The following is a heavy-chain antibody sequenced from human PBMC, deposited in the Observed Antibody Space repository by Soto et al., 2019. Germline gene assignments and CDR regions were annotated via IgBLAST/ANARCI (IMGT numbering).Heavy chain of an antibody. CDR2: IVPIVDTS. D-gene: IGHD3-10*01. Sequence: ASVKVSCKTSGGTLSSYAISWVRQATGQGLEWMGGIVPIVDTSTYAQKFQGRFTISRDNSKTTLYLQMNSLRAEDTAVYYCAKYYYGSGSIRAFDIWGQGTMVTVSS. J-gene: IGHJ3*02. CDR1: GGTLSSYA. V-gene: IGHV1-69*05. CDR3: AKYYYGSGSIRAFDI.